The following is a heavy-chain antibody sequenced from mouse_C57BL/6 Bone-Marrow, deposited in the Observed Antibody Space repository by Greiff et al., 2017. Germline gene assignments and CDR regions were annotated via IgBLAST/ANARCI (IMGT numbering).Heavy chain of an antibody. V-gene: IGHV1-47*01. CDR3: ASDGNYGEYYFDD. Sequence: QVQLKESGPELVKPGASVKISCKASGYTFTTYPIEWMKQNHGKSLEWIGNFHPYNDDTKYNEKFKGKATLTVEKSSSTVYLELSRLTSDDSAVYYCASDGNYGEYYFDDWGQGTTLTVSS. CDR2: FHPYNDDT. CDR1: GYTFTTYP. D-gene: IGHD2-1*01. J-gene: IGHJ2*01.